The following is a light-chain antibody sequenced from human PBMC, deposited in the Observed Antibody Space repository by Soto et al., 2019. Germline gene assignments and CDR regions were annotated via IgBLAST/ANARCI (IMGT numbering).Light chain of an antibody. CDR1: QSVSSN. Sequence: DIVMTQSPDSLAVSLGERATLSCRASQSVSSNLAWYQQKPGQAPRLLIYGASTGATGIPARFSGSGSGTEFTLTISSLQSEDFAVYYCQQYNNWPPVTFGQGTKVDIK. CDR3: QQYNNWPPVT. V-gene: IGKV3-15*01. J-gene: IGKJ1*01. CDR2: GAS.